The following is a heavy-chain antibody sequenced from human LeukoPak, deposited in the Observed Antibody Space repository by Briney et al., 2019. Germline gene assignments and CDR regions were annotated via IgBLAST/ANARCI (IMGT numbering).Heavy chain of an antibody. D-gene: IGHD6-19*01. CDR3: ARLGQGLPPSYYFGMDV. V-gene: IGHV3-66*01. J-gene: IGHJ6*02. Sequence: GGSLRLSCAASGFTVSSNYMSWVRQAPGKGLEWVSVIYSGDSTCYADSVKGRFTISRDNSKNTLYLQMNTLRAEDTAVYYCARLGQGLPPSYYFGMDVWGQGTTVTV. CDR1: GFTVSSNY. CDR2: IYSGDST.